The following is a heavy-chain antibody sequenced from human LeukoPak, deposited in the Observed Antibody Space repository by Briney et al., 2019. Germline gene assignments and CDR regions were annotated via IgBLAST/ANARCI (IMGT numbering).Heavy chain of an antibody. J-gene: IGHJ1*01. D-gene: IGHD1-26*01. V-gene: IGHV3-9*03. CDR1: GCTFDDYA. CDR3: AKAWGVQVYFQY. Sequence: GGSLRLSCADSGCTFDDYAMHWVRQAPGKGLEWVSGINWSSGSIGYADSVKGRFTISRDNAKNSLYLQMNSLRAEDMALYYCAKAWGVQVYFQYWGQGTLVTVSS. CDR2: INWSSGSI.